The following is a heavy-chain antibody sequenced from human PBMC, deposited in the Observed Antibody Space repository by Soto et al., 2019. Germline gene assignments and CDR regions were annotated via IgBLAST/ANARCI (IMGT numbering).Heavy chain of an antibody. J-gene: IGHJ4*02. V-gene: IGHV1-18*01. D-gene: IGHD6-13*01. CDR1: GYNFTSYG. CDR3: ARALGYSSSWNFDY. CDR2: ISAYNGNT. Sequence: ASVKVSCKASGYNFTSYGISWVRQAPGQGLEWMGWISAYNGNTNYAQKLQGRVTMTTDTSTSTAYKELRSLRSDDTAVYYCARALGYSSSWNFDYWCQGTLVTVSS.